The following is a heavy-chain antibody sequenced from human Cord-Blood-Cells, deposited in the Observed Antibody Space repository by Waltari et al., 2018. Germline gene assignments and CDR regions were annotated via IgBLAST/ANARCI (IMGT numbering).Heavy chain of an antibody. CDR2: MNPNSGNT. CDR3: AHITGDPIWGDAFDI. Sequence: QAQLVQSGAEVKKPGASVKVSCKASGYTFTSYDINRVRPATGQGLEWMGWMNPNSGNTGYAQKFQGRVTMTRNTSISTAYMELSSLRSEDTAVYYCAHITGDPIWGDAFDIWGQGTMVTVSS. D-gene: IGHD7-27*01. J-gene: IGHJ3*02. V-gene: IGHV1-8*01. CDR1: GYTFTSYD.